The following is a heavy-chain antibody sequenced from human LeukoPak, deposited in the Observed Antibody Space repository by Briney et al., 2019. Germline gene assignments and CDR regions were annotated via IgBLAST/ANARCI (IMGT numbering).Heavy chain of an antibody. Sequence: ASVKVSCKASGYTFTSYYMHWVRQAPGQGLEWMGWINPNSGGTNYAQKFQGRVTMTRDTSISTAYMELSRLRSDDTAVYYCARDSGFWSGYSRYNWLDPWGQGTLVTVSS. D-gene: IGHD3-3*01. CDR1: GYTFTSYY. J-gene: IGHJ5*02. V-gene: IGHV1-2*02. CDR2: INPNSGGT. CDR3: ARDSGFWSGYSRYNWLDP.